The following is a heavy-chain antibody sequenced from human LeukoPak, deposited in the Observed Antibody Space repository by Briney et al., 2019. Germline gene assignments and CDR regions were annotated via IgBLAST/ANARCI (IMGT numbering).Heavy chain of an antibody. D-gene: IGHD6-13*01. Sequence: GGSVRVSCAGSGFSVSINYMTWVRQAPGKGLEWVSLIYRDGSTYYADSVKGGFTISRDNSKNTLYLQMNSLRDEDTADYYCARGQQLVPLFDLWGQGTLVTVSS. CDR3: ARGQQLVPLFDL. V-gene: IGHV3-66*02. CDR2: IYRDGST. J-gene: IGHJ4*02. CDR1: GFSVSINY.